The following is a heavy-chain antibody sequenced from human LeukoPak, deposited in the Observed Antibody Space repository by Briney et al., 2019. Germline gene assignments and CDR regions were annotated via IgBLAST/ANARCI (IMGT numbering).Heavy chain of an antibody. J-gene: IGHJ5*02. CDR3: ASGGDYYDSSGYRWFDP. CDR2: IIPIFGTA. V-gene: IGHV1-69*05. CDR1: GGTFSSYA. Sequence: ASVKVSCKASGGTFSSYAISWVRQAPGQGLEWMGGIIPIFGTANYAQKFQGRVTITTDESTSTAYMELSSLRSEDTAVYYCASGGDYYDSSGYRWFDPWGQGTLVTVSS. D-gene: IGHD3-22*01.